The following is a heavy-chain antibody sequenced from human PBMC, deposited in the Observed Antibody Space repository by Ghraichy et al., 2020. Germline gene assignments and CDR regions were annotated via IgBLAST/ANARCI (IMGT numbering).Heavy chain of an antibody. CDR2: INSDGSST. CDR1: GFTFSSYW. V-gene: IGHV3-74*01. J-gene: IGHJ6*03. D-gene: IGHD6-25*01. CDR3: ARVSPPRGSGVFQIYYYYMDV. Sequence: GGSLRLSCAASGFTFSSYWMHWVRQAPGKGLVWVSRINSDGSSTSYADSVKGRFTISRDNAKNTLYLQMNSLRAEDTAVYYCARVSPPRGSGVFQIYYYYMDVWGKGTTVTVSS.